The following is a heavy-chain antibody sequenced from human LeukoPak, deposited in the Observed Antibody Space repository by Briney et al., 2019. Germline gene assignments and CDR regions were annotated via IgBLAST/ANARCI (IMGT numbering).Heavy chain of an antibody. D-gene: IGHD1-26*01. CDR1: GGTFSSYA. Sequence: SVKVSCKASGGTFSSYAISWVRQAPGQGLEWMGGIIPIFGTANYAQKFQGRVTITADESTSTAYMELSSLGSEDTAVYYCARVSVIVGVTYFDYWGQGTLVTVSS. J-gene: IGHJ4*02. CDR3: ARVSVIVGVTYFDY. CDR2: IIPIFGTA. V-gene: IGHV1-69*13.